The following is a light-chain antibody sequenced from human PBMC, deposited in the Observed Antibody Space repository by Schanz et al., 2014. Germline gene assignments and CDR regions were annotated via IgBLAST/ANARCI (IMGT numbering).Light chain of an antibody. Sequence: QSALTQPASVSGSPGQSITISCTGTSSDVGDYNYVSWYQQHPGNAPKLMIYDVSNRPSGVSNRFSGSKSGNTASLTISGLQAEDEADFYCASYTSTSIVVFGGGTKLTVL. CDR1: SSDVGDYNY. CDR2: DVS. CDR3: ASYTSTSIVV. J-gene: IGLJ2*01. V-gene: IGLV2-14*01.